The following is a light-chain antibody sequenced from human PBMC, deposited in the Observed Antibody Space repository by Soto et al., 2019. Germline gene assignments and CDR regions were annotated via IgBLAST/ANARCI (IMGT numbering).Light chain of an antibody. CDR2: DAY. Sequence: EIVLTQSPATLSFSPGERATLSCRASQSVSSYLAWYQQKPGQAHRLLIYDAYNRATGIPARFSGSGSGTEFTLTISSLQSEDFAVYYCQQYNNWLLTFGGGTKVDI. CDR3: QQYNNWLLT. J-gene: IGKJ4*02. CDR1: QSVSSY. V-gene: IGKV3-11*01.